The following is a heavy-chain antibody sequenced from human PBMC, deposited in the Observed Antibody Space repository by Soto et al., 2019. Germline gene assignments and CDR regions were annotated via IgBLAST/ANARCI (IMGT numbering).Heavy chain of an antibody. CDR2: ISSSSSYT. D-gene: IGHD3-10*01. V-gene: IGHV3-11*06. J-gene: IGHJ4*02. CDR3: ARAGAKGSGSYANLDY. Sequence: ESGGGLVKPGGSLRLSCAASGFTFSDYYMSWIRQAPGKGLEWVSYISSSSSYTNYADSVKGRFTISRDNAKNSLYLQMNSLRAEDTAVYYCARAGAKGSGSYANLDYWGQGTLVTVSS. CDR1: GFTFSDYY.